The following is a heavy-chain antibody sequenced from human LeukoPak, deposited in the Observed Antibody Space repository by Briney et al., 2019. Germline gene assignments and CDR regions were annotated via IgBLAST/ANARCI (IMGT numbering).Heavy chain of an antibody. CDR1: GFTLSGYW. V-gene: IGHV3-74*01. Sequence: GGSLRLSCAPSGFTLSGYWMHWVRQAPGKGLVWVARINSDGSITSDADSVKGRFTISRDNAKNTLYLQMNSLRAEDTAMYYCARGRGMGYGPYGMDGWGEGTTVTASS. CDR2: INSDGSIT. J-gene: IGHJ6*04. CDR3: ARGRGMGYGPYGMDG. D-gene: IGHD5-18*01.